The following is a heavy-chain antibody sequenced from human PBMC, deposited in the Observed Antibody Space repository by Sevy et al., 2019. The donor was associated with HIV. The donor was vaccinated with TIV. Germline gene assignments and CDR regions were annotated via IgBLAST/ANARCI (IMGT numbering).Heavy chain of an antibody. Sequence: GGSLRLSCAASGFIFSSYAMHWVRQAPGKGLEWVALISDNGITIHYADSVKGRFTISRDNSKNTLFLQMNGLRAEDTALYYCARDGSYCSGGSCYSGEYFQHWGQRTLVTVSS. CDR3: ARDGSYCSGGSCYSGEYFQH. V-gene: IGHV3-30-3*01. J-gene: IGHJ1*01. D-gene: IGHD2-15*01. CDR2: ISDNGITI. CDR1: GFIFSSYA.